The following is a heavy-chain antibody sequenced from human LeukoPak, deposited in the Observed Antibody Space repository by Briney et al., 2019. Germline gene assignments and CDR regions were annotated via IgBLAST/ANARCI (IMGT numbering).Heavy chain of an antibody. CDR2: ISYDGSNK. D-gene: IGHD3-16*01. J-gene: IGHJ3*02. Sequence: PGGSLRLSCAASGFTFSSYAMHWVRQAPGKGLEWVAVISYDGSNKYYADSVKGRFTISRDNAKNSLYLQMNSLRAEDTALYYCAKDRGWDYGYDAFEMWGQGTMVTVSS. CDR3: AKDRGWDYGYDAFEM. CDR1: GFTFSSYA. V-gene: IGHV3-30-3*01.